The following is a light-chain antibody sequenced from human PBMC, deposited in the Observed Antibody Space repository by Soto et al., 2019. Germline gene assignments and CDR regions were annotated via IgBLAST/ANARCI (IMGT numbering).Light chain of an antibody. Sequence: EIVLTQSPGTLSLSPGERATLSCRASQSFSSSYLAWYQQKPGQAPRLLIYGASSRANGIPDRFSGSGSGTDFTLTISRLEPEDGAVYYCQQYGSSVYTFGQGTKLEIK. CDR1: QSFSSSY. CDR2: GAS. V-gene: IGKV3-20*01. CDR3: QQYGSSVYT. J-gene: IGKJ2*01.